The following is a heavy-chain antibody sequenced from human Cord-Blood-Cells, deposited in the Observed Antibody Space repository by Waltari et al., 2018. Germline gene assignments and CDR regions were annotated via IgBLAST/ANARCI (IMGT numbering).Heavy chain of an antibody. CDR3: AKDKAGVHAFDI. D-gene: IGHD6-19*01. Sequence: EVQLVESGGGVVQPGGSLRLSCAASGFTFSSYAMSSRRQAPGKALEWVSAISGSGGSTYCADSVKGRFTISRDNSKNTLYLQMNSLRAEDTAVYYCAKDKAGVHAFDIWGQGTMVTVSS. J-gene: IGHJ3*02. CDR2: ISGSGGST. V-gene: IGHV3-23*04. CDR1: GFTFSSYA.